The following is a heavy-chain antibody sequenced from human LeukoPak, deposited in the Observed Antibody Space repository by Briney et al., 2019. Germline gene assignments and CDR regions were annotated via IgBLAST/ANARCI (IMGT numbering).Heavy chain of an antibody. D-gene: IGHD3-22*01. Sequence: GGSLRLSCAASGFTFSSYSMNWVRQAPGKGLEWVSSISSSSSYIYYADSVKGRFTISRDNAKNSLYLQMNSLRAEDTAVYYCAREPLRYDSSGYYYDYWGQGTLVTVSS. J-gene: IGHJ4*02. CDR2: ISSSSSYI. CDR3: AREPLRYDSSGYYYDY. CDR1: GFTFSSYS. V-gene: IGHV3-21*01.